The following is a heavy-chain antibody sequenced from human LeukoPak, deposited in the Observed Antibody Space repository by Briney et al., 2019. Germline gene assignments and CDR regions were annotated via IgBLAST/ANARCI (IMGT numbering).Heavy chain of an antibody. V-gene: IGHV4-59*08. CDR1: GVSISSDY. CDR3: ARRLRQNLFDP. CDR2: IYYRGSS. J-gene: IGHJ5*02. D-gene: IGHD4-17*01. Sequence: SATLSLTCTVSGVSISSDYGSWIRLPPGKGLEWIGYIYYRGSSNYNPSLKSRVTMSVDTSKNQFSLKLTSVTAADTAVYYCARRLRQNLFDPWGQGTLVTVSS.